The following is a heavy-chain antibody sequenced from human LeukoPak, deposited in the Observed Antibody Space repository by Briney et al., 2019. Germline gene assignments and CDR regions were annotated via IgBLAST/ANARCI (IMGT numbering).Heavy chain of an antibody. V-gene: IGHV1-18*01. CDR1: GYTFTSYG. Sequence: RASVKVSCKASGYTFTSYGISWVRQAPGQGLEWMGWISAYNGNTNYAQKLQGRVTMTTDTSTSTAYMELRSLRSDDTAVYYCPRDHAHIRVGILYYWGQGTLVTVSS. J-gene: IGHJ4*02. CDR3: PRDHAHIRVGILYY. D-gene: IGHD3-3*01. CDR2: ISAYNGNT.